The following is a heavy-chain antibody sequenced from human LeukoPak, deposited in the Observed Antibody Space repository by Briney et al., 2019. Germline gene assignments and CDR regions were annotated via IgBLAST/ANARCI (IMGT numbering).Heavy chain of an antibody. CDR3: ARDLGYSSNLPSNYSDY. CDR2: INPNSGGT. Sequence: EPSVKVSCKASGYTFNGDYMHWVRQAPGQGLEWMGWINPNSGGTNYAQKFQGRVTMTRDTSISTAYMELSRLRSDDTAVYYCARDLGYSSNLPSNYSDYWGQGTLVTVSS. D-gene: IGHD6-13*01. J-gene: IGHJ4*02. V-gene: IGHV1-2*02. CDR1: GYTFNGDY.